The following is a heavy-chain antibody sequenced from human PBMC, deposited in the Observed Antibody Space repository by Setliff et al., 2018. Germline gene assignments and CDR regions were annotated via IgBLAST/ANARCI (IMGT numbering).Heavy chain of an antibody. CDR2: ISGSGGST. V-gene: IGHV3-23*01. Sequence: GESLKISCAASGFTFSSYAMSWVRQAPGKGLEWVSAISGSGGSTYYEDSVKGRFTISRDNAKNTLYLQMNSLTAEDTAVYYCARGSTVVTPRHTFDIWGQGTMVTVSS. CDR1: GFTFSSYA. CDR3: ARGSTVVTPRHTFDI. D-gene: IGHD4-17*01. J-gene: IGHJ3*02.